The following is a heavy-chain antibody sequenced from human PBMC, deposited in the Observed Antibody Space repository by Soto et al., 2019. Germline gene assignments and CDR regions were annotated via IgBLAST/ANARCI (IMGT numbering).Heavy chain of an antibody. V-gene: IGHV3-33*01. Sequence: PGGSLRLSCAASGFTFSSYGMHWVRQAPGKGLEWVAVIWYDGSNKYYADSVKGRFTISRDNSKNTLYLQMNSLRAEDTAVYYCARDRKIQLWSTYYYYGMDVWAQGTTVTVSS. CDR3: ARDRKIQLWSTYYYYGMDV. J-gene: IGHJ6*02. CDR2: IWYDGSNK. CDR1: GFTFSSYG. D-gene: IGHD5-18*01.